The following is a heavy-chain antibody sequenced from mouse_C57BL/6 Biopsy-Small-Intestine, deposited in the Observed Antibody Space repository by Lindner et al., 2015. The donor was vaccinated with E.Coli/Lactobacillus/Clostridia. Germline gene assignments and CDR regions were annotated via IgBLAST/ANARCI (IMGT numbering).Heavy chain of an antibody. J-gene: IGHJ1*03. CDR1: GFSFSDYG. CDR2: ISSGSTTI. V-gene: IGHV5-17*01. CDR3: ARRFQYYGSSLGYFDV. Sequence: VQLQESGGGLVKPGGSLKLSCAASGFSFSDYGMHWVRQAPEKGLEWIAYISSGSTTIYYADTVKGRFTISRDNARNTLFLQMTSLRSEDTAMYYCARRFQYYGSSLGYFDVWGTGTTVTVSS. D-gene: IGHD1-1*01.